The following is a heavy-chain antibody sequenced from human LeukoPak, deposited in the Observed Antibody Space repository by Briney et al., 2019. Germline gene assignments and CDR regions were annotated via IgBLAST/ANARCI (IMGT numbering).Heavy chain of an antibody. Sequence: SETLSLTCTVSGGSISSSSYYWGWIRQPPGKGLEWIGSIYYSGSTYYNPFLKSRVTISVDTSKNQFSLKLSSVTAADTAVYYCARVIHGGILTGYVDYWGQGTLVTVSS. CDR1: GGSISSSSYY. CDR2: IYYSGST. V-gene: IGHV4-39*07. CDR3: ARVIHGGILTGYVDY. J-gene: IGHJ4*02. D-gene: IGHD3-9*01.